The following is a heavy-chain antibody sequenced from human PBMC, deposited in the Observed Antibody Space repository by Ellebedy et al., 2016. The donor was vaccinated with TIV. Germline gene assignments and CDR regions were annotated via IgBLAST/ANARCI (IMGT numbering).Heavy chain of an antibody. J-gene: IGHJ4*02. CDR1: GFTFSSYA. V-gene: IGHV3-30-3*01. CDR2: ISSDGSNK. Sequence: GGSLRLSCAASGFTFSSYAMHWVRQAPGKGLEWVTVISSDGSNKYYADSVKGRFTISRDNAKNSLFLQVSSLRAEDTAVYYCARSGGRYSGYAYWGQGTLVTVSS. CDR3: ARSGGRYSGYAY. D-gene: IGHD5-12*01.